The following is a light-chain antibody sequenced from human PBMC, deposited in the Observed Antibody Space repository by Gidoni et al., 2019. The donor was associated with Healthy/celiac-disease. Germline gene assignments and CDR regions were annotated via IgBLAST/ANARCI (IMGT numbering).Light chain of an antibody. Sequence: EIVLTQSPGPLSLSPWERATLSCRASQSVSSSYLAWYQQTPGQAPRLLIYGASSRATGIPARFSGSGSGTDFTIIIIRLEPEDFAVYYCQQYGSSPLTFGGGTKVEIK. J-gene: IGKJ4*01. CDR2: GAS. CDR1: QSVSSSY. CDR3: QQYGSSPLT. V-gene: IGKV3-20*01.